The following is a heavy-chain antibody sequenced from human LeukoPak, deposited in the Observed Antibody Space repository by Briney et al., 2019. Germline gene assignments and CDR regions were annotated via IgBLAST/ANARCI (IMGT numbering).Heavy chain of an antibody. Sequence: ASVKVSCNASGFTFSSSDINWVRQAPGQGLEWLGWMNPDSGNTGYTQKFPGRVTLSWDNSISTAYLELRSLRSEDTAVYYCARDSYYFTSGTYTFDSWGQGTLVTVSS. V-gene: IGHV1-8*03. CDR2: MNPDSGNT. CDR3: ARDSYYFTSGTYTFDS. CDR1: GFTFSSSD. J-gene: IGHJ4*02. D-gene: IGHD3-10*01.